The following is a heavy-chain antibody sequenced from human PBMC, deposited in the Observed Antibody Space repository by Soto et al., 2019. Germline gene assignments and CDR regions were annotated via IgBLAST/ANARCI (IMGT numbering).Heavy chain of an antibody. CDR3: ARPFDTSGWYDH. D-gene: IGHD6-19*01. J-gene: IGHJ5*02. V-gene: IGHV5-51*01. CDR1: GYSFTSYW. CDR2: IYPGDSDA. Sequence: GESLKISCKGSGYSFTSYWIAWVRQMPGKGLECMGIIYPGDSDARYSPSFEGQVTISADKSINTAYLQWSSLKASDSAMYYCARPFDTSGWYDHWGQGTLVTVSS.